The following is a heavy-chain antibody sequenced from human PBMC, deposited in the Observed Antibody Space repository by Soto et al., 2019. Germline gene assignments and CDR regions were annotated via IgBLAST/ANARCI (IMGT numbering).Heavy chain of an antibody. Sequence: SQTLSLTCAISGDSVSSNSAAWNWIRQSPSRGLEWLGRTYYRSKWYNDYAVSVKSRITINPDTSKNQFSLQLNSVTPEDTAVYYCARWEESGASAIVAGPYYYYGMDVWGQGTTVTVS. CDR3: ARWEESGASAIVAGPYYYYGMDV. CDR2: TYYRSKWYN. D-gene: IGHD5-12*01. CDR1: GDSVSSNSAA. V-gene: IGHV6-1*01. J-gene: IGHJ6*02.